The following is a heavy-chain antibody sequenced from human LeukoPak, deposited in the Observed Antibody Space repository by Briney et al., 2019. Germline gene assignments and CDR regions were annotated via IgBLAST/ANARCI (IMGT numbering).Heavy chain of an antibody. V-gene: IGHV1-2*02. CDR3: ATIAVAGHAFDI. Sequence: ASVKVSCEASGYTFTGYYMHWVRQAPGQGLEWMGWINPNSGGTNYAQKFQGRVTMTRDTSISTAYMELSRLRSDDTAVYYCATIAVAGHAFDIWGQGTMVTVSS. CDR1: GYTFTGYY. J-gene: IGHJ3*02. D-gene: IGHD6-19*01. CDR2: INPNSGGT.